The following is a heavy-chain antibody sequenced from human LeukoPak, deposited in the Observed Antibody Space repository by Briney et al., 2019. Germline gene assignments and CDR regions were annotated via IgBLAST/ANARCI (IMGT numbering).Heavy chain of an antibody. J-gene: IGHJ3*02. CDR1: GGSISSNSYY. V-gene: IGHV4-39*07. Sequence: SETLSLTCAVSGGSISSNSYYWGWIRQPPGKGLEWIGSIYYSGSTYYNPSLKSRVTISVDTSKNQFSLKLSSVTAADTAVYYCARDTAVNAFDIWGQGTMVTVSS. CDR3: ARDTAVNAFDI. D-gene: IGHD4-23*01. CDR2: IYYSGST.